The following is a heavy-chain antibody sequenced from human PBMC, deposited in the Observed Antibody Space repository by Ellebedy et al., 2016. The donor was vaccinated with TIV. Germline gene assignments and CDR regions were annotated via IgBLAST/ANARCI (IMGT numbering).Heavy chain of an antibody. Sequence: MPSETLSLTCAVSGGSISSPNYYWGCIRQPPGQGLVWIGSIFYSGVTFYNPSLKSRVTISVDTSKNQFSLNLNSVTAADTAVYYCARQSSGYYYGWFDPWGQGTLVTVSS. CDR3: ARQSSGYYYGWFDP. V-gene: IGHV4-39*01. D-gene: IGHD3-22*01. J-gene: IGHJ5*02. CDR1: GGSISSPNYY. CDR2: IFYSGVT.